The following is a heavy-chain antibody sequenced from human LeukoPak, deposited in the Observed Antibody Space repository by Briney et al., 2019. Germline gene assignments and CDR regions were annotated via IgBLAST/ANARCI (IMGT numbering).Heavy chain of an antibody. Sequence: GGSLRLSCAASGFTFSSYWMSWVSLDPGKGLEWVANIKGDGSEKWYADSVKARFTISRDNAQNSVHLQMNSLRAEDTAVYHCARDEYRSRWLHPWGQGTLVTVTS. CDR1: GFTFSSYW. V-gene: IGHV3-7*01. CDR3: ARDEYRSRWLHP. CDR2: IKGDGSEK. J-gene: IGHJ5*02. D-gene: IGHD5-24*01.